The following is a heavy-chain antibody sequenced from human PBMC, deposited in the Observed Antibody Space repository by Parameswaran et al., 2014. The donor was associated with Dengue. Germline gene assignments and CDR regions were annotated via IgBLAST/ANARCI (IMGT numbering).Heavy chain of an antibody. D-gene: IGHD3-10*01. J-gene: IGHJ3*02. Sequence: WVRQAPGQGLEWMGRIIPILGIANYPQKFQGRVTITADKSTNTAYMELRSRRSEDTAVYYCATSSFSDDAFDIWGQGTMVTVSS. CDR3: ATSSFSDDAFDI. CDR2: IIPILGIA. V-gene: IGHV1-69*02.